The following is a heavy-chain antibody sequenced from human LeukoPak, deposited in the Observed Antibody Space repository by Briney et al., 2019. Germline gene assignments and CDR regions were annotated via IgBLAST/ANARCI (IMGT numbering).Heavy chain of an antibody. V-gene: IGHV4-38-2*02. CDR2: IYHSGST. Sequence: PSETLSLTCTVSGYSISSGYYWGWIRQPPGKGLEWIGSIYHSGSTYYNPSLKSRITISVDTSKNQFSLKLSSVTAADTAVYYCARVRYGDYYFDYWGQGTLVTVSS. CDR3: ARVRYGDYYFDY. J-gene: IGHJ4*02. CDR1: GYSISSGYY. D-gene: IGHD4-17*01.